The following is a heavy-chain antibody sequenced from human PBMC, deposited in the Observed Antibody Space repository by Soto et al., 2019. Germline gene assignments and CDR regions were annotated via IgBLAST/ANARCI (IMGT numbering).Heavy chain of an antibody. CDR3: AKDVR. Sequence: EVQLVESGGDLVQPGGSLRLSCASSGFTFSSHWMSWVRQAPGKGLEWVANIKGDGSEKYYVDSVKGRFTISRDNAKNSLYLQMNSLRVEDTALYYCAKDVRWGLGTLVTVSS. J-gene: IGHJ4*02. CDR1: GFTFSSHW. V-gene: IGHV3-7*05. CDR2: IKGDGSEK.